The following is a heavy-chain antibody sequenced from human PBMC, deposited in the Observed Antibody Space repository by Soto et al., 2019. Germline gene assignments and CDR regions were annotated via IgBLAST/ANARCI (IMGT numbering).Heavy chain of an antibody. CDR3: ATISSPDF. CDR1: GFTFSSYW. J-gene: IGHJ4*02. CDR2: INSDGSIK. V-gene: IGHV3-74*01. Sequence: EVQLVESGGGLVQPGGSLRLSCAASGFTFSSYWVHWVRQAPRTGLVWVSRINSDGSIKTYADSVKGRFTISRDNDKNTLYLQMNSLRAEDTAVYYCATISSPDFWGQGTLVTVSS. D-gene: IGHD6-6*01.